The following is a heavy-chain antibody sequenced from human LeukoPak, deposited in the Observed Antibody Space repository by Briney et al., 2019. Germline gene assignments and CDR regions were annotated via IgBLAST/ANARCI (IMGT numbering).Heavy chain of an antibody. CDR1: GGSISSSSYY. CDR2: IYYSGST. J-gene: IGHJ4*02. CDR3: ARLGYYGSGSYYNPTDY. Sequence: SETLSLTCTVSGGSISSSSYYWGWIRQPPGKGLEWIGSIYYSGSTYYNPSLKSRVTISVDTSKNQFSLKLSSVTAADTAVYYCARLGYYGSGSYYNPTDYWGQGTLVTVSS. D-gene: IGHD3-10*01. V-gene: IGHV4-39*07.